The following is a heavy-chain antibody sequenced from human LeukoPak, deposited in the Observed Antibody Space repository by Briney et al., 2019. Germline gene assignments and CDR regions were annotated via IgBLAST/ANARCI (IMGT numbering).Heavy chain of an antibody. CDR2: IYDSGGT. J-gene: IGHJ4*02. CDR1: GCSFSRYD. V-gene: IGHV4-59*01. CDR3: ARGGTGVLQAYSYDSSGYYYRGDYFDY. D-gene: IGHD3-22*01. Sequence: SETLSLTCTVSGCSFSRYDWSWVRQAPGKGLEWVSDIYDSGGTNYNPSLKSRVTISLSTSNNQFSLMLISVPAADATVFYCARGGTGVLQAYSYDSSGYYYRGDYFDYWGQGTLVTVSS.